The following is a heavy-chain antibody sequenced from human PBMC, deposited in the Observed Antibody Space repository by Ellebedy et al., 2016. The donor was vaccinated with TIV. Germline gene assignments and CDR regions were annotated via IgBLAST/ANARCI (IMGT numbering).Heavy chain of an antibody. D-gene: IGHD6-6*01. J-gene: IGHJ2*01. CDR3: ATDSSSSVWYFDL. CDR1: GFTFSSYG. CDR2: IWYDGSNK. Sequence: GESLKISXAASGFTFSSYGMHWVRQAPGKGLEWVALIWYDGSNKYYADSVKGRFTISRDNSRTTLYLQMNSLRAEDTAVYYCATDSSSSVWYFDLWGRGTLVTVSS. V-gene: IGHV3-33*01.